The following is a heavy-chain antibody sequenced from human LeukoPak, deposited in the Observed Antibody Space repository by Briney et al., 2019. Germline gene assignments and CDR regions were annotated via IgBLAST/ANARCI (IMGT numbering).Heavy chain of an antibody. CDR2: ISGSGGST. CDR1: GFTFSSYA. D-gene: IGHD3-16*01. Sequence: PGGSLRLSCAASGFTFSSYAMSWVRQAPGKGLEWVSAISGSGGSTYYADSVKGRFTISRDNSKNTLYLQMNSLRAEDTAVYYCARREGGDWAPADAFDVWGQGTMVTVSS. J-gene: IGHJ3*01. CDR3: ARREGGDWAPADAFDV. V-gene: IGHV3-23*01.